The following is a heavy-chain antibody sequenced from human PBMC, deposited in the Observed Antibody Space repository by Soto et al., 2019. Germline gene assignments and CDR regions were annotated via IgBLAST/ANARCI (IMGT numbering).Heavy chain of an antibody. D-gene: IGHD5-18*01. CDR3: ARARGYPWYFDV. CDR1: GFTFSGNA. J-gene: IGHJ4*02. V-gene: IGHV3-23*01. CDR2: ISNSGDST. Sequence: EVQLLESGGGLVQPGGSLRLSCSASGFTFSGNAMSWVRQAPGRGLEWVSSISNSGDSTYYADSVKGRFTISRDNSKNTLYLQMSSLRAEDTAVYYCARARGYPWYFDVWGQGTLVTVSS.